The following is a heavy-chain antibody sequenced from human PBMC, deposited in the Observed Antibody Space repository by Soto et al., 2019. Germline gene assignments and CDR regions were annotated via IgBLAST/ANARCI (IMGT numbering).Heavy chain of an antibody. V-gene: IGHV3-7*02. D-gene: IGHD3-3*01. CDR1: GFIFSSYG. J-gene: IGHJ6*02. Sequence: GGSLRLSCGASGFIFSSYGMGWVRQAPGKGLEWVSYISRNGSEIYYVDSVKGRFTISRENGKNSLYLEMNSLRAEDTAVYYCARSLYDPRGYYYGMDVWGQGTTVTVSS. CDR2: ISRNGSEI. CDR3: ARSLYDPRGYYYGMDV.